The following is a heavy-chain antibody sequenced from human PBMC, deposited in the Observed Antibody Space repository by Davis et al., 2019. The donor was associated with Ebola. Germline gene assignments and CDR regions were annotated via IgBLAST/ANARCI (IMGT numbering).Heavy chain of an antibody. CDR1: GFTFSSYA. D-gene: IGHD3-3*01. Sequence: GGSLRLSCAASGFTFSSYAMHWVRQAPGKGLEWVAVISYDGSNKYYADSVKGRFTISRDNSKNTLYLQMNSLRAEDTAVYYCARSPRSGYDFWSGYYLDYYYGMDVWGQGTTVTVSS. CDR2: ISYDGSNK. CDR3: ARSPRSGYDFWSGYYLDYYYGMDV. V-gene: IGHV3-30-3*01. J-gene: IGHJ6*02.